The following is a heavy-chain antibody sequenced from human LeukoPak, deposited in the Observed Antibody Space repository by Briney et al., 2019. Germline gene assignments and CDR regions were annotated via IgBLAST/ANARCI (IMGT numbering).Heavy chain of an antibody. J-gene: IGHJ4*02. D-gene: IGHD3-9*01. V-gene: IGHV4-59*08. CDR2: IYYSGST. CDR1: GGSLSSYY. CDR3: ARQTRDYDILTGPRFDY. Sequence: SETLSLTCTVSGGSLSSYYWSWIRQPPGKGLEWIGYIYYSGSTNYNPSLKSRVTISVDTSKNQFSLKLSSVTAADTAVYYCARQTRDYDILTGPRFDYWGQGTLVTVSS.